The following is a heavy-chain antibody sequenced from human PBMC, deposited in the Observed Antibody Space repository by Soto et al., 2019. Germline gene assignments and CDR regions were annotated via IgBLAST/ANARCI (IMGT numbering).Heavy chain of an antibody. CDR1: GFTFSSYA. D-gene: IGHD2-8*01. CDR3: AKDRDFTNRPYCYAF. CDR2: ISGSGGST. J-gene: IGHJ4*02. V-gene: IGHV3-23*01. Sequence: PGGSLRLSCAASGFTFSSYAMSWVRQAPGKGLEWVSCISGSGGSTYYADSVKGRFTISRDNSKNTLSLQMNSLRVEDTAFYYCAKDRDFTNRPYCYAFWGQGTHVIGSS.